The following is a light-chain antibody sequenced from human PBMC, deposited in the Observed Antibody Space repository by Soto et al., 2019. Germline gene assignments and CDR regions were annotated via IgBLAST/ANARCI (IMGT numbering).Light chain of an antibody. J-gene: IGKJ2*01. CDR2: RAA. V-gene: IGKV1-5*03. CDR1: QAVNSW. CDR3: QQYYAYSYT. Sequence: IQMTQSQSTVSASVGDRVTITCRARQAVNSWVAWYQHKSGKAPKLLIYRAATLENGVPSRFSGSGSETEFTLTISGLQPDDSGTYYCQQYYAYSYTFGQGTKVEIK.